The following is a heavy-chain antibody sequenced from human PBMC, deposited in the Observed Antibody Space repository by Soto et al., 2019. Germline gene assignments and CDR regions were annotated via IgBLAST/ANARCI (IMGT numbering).Heavy chain of an antibody. J-gene: IGHJ4*02. V-gene: IGHV4-4*07. CDR3: ARVGDSGYYWYFDY. CDR1: GDSTTSYY. Sequence: SETLSLTCTVSGDSTTSYYWTWIRPAAGKRLECIGRVFSSGTTNYNPSLKSRVTMSVDTSKNQLSLKLTSVTAADTAVYYCARVGDSGYYWYFDYWGQGALVTVSS. CDR2: VFSSGTT. D-gene: IGHD3-22*01.